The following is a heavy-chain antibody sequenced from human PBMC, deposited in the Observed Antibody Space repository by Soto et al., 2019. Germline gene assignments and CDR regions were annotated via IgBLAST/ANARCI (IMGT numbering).Heavy chain of an antibody. V-gene: IGHV3-30-3*01. CDR2: ISYDGSNK. D-gene: IGHD6-19*01. CDR1: GFTFSSYA. J-gene: IGHJ4*02. Sequence: QVQLVESGGGVVQPGRSLRLSCAASGFTFSSYAMHWVRQAPGKGLEWVAVISYDGSNKYYADSVKGRFTISRDNSKNTVYLQMNSLRAEDTAVYYCASVGYSSGWYFAYWGQGTLVTVSS. CDR3: ASVGYSSGWYFAY.